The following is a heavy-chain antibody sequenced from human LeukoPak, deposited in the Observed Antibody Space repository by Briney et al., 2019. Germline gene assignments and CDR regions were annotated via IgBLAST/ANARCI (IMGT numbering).Heavy chain of an antibody. CDR1: GYTFTSYG. V-gene: IGHV1-2*02. CDR2: INPDSGGS. D-gene: IGHD1-1*01. Sequence: ASVKVSCKASGYTFTSYGISWVRQAPGQGLEWMGWINPDSGGSNYAQKFLGRITMTRDTSITTAYMELSRLTSDDTAVYYCTRSWNDALGYWGQGTLVTVSS. J-gene: IGHJ4*02. CDR3: TRSWNDALGY.